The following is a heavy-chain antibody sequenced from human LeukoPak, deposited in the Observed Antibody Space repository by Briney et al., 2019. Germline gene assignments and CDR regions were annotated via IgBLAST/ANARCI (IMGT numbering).Heavy chain of an antibody. V-gene: IGHV1-46*01. CDR3: ARGTVAGRGYNWFDP. D-gene: IGHD6-19*01. Sequence: VKVSCKASGYTFTSYYMHWVRQAPGQGLEWMGIINPSGGSTSYAQKFQGRVTMTRDMSTSTVYMELSSLRSEDTAVYYCARGTVAGRGYNWFDPWGQGTLVTVSS. CDR2: INPSGGST. J-gene: IGHJ5*02. CDR1: GYTFTSYY.